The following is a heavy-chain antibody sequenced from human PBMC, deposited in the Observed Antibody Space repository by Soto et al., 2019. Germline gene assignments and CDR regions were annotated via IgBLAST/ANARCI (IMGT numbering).Heavy chain of an antibody. D-gene: IGHD3-22*01. J-gene: IGHJ5*02. V-gene: IGHV1-69*01. CDR1: GGTFSSYA. Sequence: QVQLVQSGAEVKKPGSSVKVSCKASGGTFSSYAISWVRQAPGQGLEWMGGIIPIFGTANYAQKFQGRVRITADESTSTAYIELSSLRSEDTAVYYCARSTYADYYSDSSGYYYNWFDPWGQGTLVTVSS. CDR2: IIPIFGTA. CDR3: ARSTYADYYSDSSGYYYNWFDP.